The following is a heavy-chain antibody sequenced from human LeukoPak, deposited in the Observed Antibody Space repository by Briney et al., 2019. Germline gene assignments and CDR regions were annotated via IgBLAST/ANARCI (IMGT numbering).Heavy chain of an antibody. Sequence: PSETLSLTCAVYGGSFSGYYWSWIRQPPGKGLEWIGEINHSGSTNYNPSLKSRVTISVDTSKNQFSLKLSSVTAADTAVYYCASSLGGERYYYYYMDVWGKGTTVTVSS. J-gene: IGHJ6*03. CDR2: INHSGST. D-gene: IGHD1-1*01. CDR1: GGSFSGYY. CDR3: ASSLGGERYYYYYMDV. V-gene: IGHV4-34*01.